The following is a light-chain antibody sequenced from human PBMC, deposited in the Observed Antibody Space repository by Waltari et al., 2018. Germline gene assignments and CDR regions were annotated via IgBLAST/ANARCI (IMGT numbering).Light chain of an antibody. V-gene: IGKV1-8*01. Sequence: AIRMTQSPSSLSASTGDRVTITCRASQGISSYLAWYQPKPGKAPKLLIYAASTLQSGVPSRFSGSGSGTDFTLTISCLQSEDFATYYCQQYYSYPRAFGGGTKVEIK. CDR3: QQYYSYPRA. J-gene: IGKJ4*01. CDR1: QGISSY. CDR2: AAS.